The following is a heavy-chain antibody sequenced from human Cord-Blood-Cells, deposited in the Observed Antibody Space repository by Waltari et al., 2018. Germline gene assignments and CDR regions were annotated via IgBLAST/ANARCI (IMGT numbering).Heavy chain of an antibody. CDR3: AREGRWGEVFDY. CDR2: ISSSSVYI. CDR1: GFTFSSYS. Sequence: EVQLVESGGGLVKPGGSLRLSCAASGFTFSSYSMNWVRQAPGKGLEWVSSISSSSVYIYYAASVKGRFTISRDNAKNSLYLQMNSLRAEDTAVYYCAREGRWGEVFDYWGQGTLVTVSS. V-gene: IGHV3-21*01. D-gene: IGHD7-27*01. J-gene: IGHJ4*02.